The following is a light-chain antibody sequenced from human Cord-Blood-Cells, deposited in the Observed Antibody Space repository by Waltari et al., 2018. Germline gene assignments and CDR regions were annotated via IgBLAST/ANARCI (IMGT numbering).Light chain of an antibody. CDR3: QQYYSTLRT. CDR2: WAS. V-gene: IGKV4-1*01. CDR1: QSVLYSSNNKNY. J-gene: IGKJ1*01. Sequence: DIVMTQSPDSLAVSLGERATINRKSSQSVLYSSNNKNYLAWYQQKPGQPPKLLIYWASTRESGVPDRFSGSGSGTDFTLTISSLQAEDVAVYYCQQYYSTLRTFGQGTKVEIK.